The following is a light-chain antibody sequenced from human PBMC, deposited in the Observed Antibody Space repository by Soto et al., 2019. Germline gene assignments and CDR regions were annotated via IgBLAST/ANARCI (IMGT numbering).Light chain of an antibody. V-gene: IGKV1-9*01. J-gene: IGKJ2*01. CDR3: QNLYNNPRT. CDR1: QDISAY. CDR2: AAA. Sequence: DIQLTQSPSFLSASVGDRVTITCRASQDISAYLAWYQQKPGKAPQLLIYAAATSQSGVPSRFSGSGSGTDFTLTITSLQPEDFATYYCQNLYNNPRTFGQGTKLEIK.